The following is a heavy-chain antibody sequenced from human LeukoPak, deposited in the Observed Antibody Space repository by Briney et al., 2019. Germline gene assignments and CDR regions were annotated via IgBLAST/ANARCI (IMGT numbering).Heavy chain of an antibody. J-gene: IGHJ4*02. CDR3: ARALRMDYFDY. Sequence: ASVKVSCKASGYIFTDYYMHWVRQAPGQGLEWMGWISAYNGNTNYAQKLQGRVTMTTDTSTSTAYMELRSLRSDDTAVYYCARALRMDYFDYWGQGTLVTVSS. D-gene: IGHD2-15*01. V-gene: IGHV1-18*04. CDR1: GYIFTDYY. CDR2: ISAYNGNT.